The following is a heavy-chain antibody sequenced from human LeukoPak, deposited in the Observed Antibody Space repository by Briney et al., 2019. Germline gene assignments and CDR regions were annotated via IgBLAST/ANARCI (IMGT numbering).Heavy chain of an antibody. CDR2: INHSGST. Sequence: SETLSLTCAVYGGSFSGYYWSWIRQPPGKGLEWIGEINHSGSTNYNPSLKSRVTISVDTSKNQFSLKLSSVTAADTAVYYCARHSYGDYLDYWGQGTLVTVSS. J-gene: IGHJ4*02. CDR1: GGSFSGYY. D-gene: IGHD4-17*01. V-gene: IGHV4-34*01. CDR3: ARHSYGDYLDY.